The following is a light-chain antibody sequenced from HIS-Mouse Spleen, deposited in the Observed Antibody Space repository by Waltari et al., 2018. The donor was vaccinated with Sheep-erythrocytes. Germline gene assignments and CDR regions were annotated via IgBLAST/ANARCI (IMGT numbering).Light chain of an antibody. CDR1: ISDVGGYNY. CDR2: EVS. V-gene: IGLV2-8*01. CDR3: SSYAGSNNWV. Sequence: QSALTQPASVSGSPGQALTISCTGNISDVGGYNYVSWYQQHPGKAPKLLIYEVSKRPSGVPDRFSGSKSGNTASLTVSGLQAEDEADYYCSSYAGSNNWVFGGGTKLTVL. J-gene: IGLJ3*02.